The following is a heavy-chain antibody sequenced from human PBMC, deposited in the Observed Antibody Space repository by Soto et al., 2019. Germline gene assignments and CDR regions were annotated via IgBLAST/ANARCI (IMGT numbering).Heavy chain of an antibody. V-gene: IGHV1-18*01. D-gene: IGHD1-1*01. CDR1: GYTFTSYG. Sequence: ASVKVSCKASGYTFTSYGISWVRQAPGQGLEWMGRISAYNGNTNYAQKLQGRVTMTTDTSTSTAYMEMSSLRSEDTAVYYCALPQLERPRDAFDIWGQGTMVTVSS. J-gene: IGHJ3*02. CDR3: ALPQLERPRDAFDI. CDR2: ISAYNGNT.